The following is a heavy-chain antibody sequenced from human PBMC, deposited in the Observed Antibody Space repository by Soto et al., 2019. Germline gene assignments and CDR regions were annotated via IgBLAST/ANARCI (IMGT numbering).Heavy chain of an antibody. D-gene: IGHD7-27*01. Sequence: PSETLSLTCTVSGGSISSGDYYWSWIRQPPGKGLEWIGYIYYSGSTYYNPSLKSRVTISVDTSKNQFSLKLSSVTAADTAVYYCARAQEGVGTGYYYYGRDGWGQGTTVTVSS. CDR3: ARAQEGVGTGYYYYGRDG. CDR2: IYYSGST. V-gene: IGHV4-30-4*01. CDR1: GGSISSGDYY. J-gene: IGHJ6*02.